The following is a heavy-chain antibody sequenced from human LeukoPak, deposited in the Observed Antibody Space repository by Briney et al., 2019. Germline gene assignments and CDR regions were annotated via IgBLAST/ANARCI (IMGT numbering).Heavy chain of an antibody. CDR2: IIPIFGTA. D-gene: IGHD6-13*01. J-gene: IGHJ6*03. CDR1: GGTFTSYA. Sequence: ASVKVSCRASGGTFTSYAISWVRQAPGQGLEWMGGIIPIFGTANYAQKFQGRVTITTDESTSTAYMELSSLRSEDTAVYYCATHSSSWYLYYYYYYYMDVWGKGTTVTVSS. V-gene: IGHV1-69*05. CDR3: ATHSSSWYLYYYYYYYMDV.